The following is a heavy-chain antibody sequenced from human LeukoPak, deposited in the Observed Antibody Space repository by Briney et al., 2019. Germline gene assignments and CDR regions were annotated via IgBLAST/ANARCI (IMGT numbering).Heavy chain of an antibody. CDR2: IYYSGST. CDR1: GGSISSSSYY. Sequence: SETLSLTCTVSGGSISSSSYYWGWIRQRPGKGLEWIGSIYYSGSTYYNPSLKSRVTISVDTSKNQFSLKLSSVTAADTAVYYCARLIAVAGTITFDYWGQGTLVTVSS. D-gene: IGHD6-19*01. J-gene: IGHJ4*02. CDR3: ARLIAVAGTITFDY. V-gene: IGHV4-39*01.